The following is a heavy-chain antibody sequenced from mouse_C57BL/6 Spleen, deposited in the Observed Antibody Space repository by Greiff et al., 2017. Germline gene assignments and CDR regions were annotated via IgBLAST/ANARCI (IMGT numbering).Heavy chain of an antibody. Sequence: VQLVESGPGLVQPSQSLSITCTVSGFSLTSYGVHWVRQSPGKGLEWLGVLWSGGSTDYNAAFISRLSISKDNSKSQVFFKMNSLQADDTAIYYCARNWDGWYFDVWGTGTTVTVSS. D-gene: IGHD4-1*01. CDR2: LWSGGST. CDR1: GFSLTSYG. V-gene: IGHV2-2*01. CDR3: ARNWDGWYFDV. J-gene: IGHJ1*03.